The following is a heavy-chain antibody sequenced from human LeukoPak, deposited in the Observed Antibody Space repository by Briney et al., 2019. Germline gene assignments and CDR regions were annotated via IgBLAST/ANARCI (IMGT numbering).Heavy chain of an antibody. V-gene: IGHV4-30-2*01. CDR3: ARDGIGTVDYYGMDV. Sequence: PSQTLSLTCTVSGGSISSGGYYWSWIRQPPGKGLEWIGYIYHSGSTYYNPSLKSRVTISVDRSKNQFSLKLSSVTAADTAVYYCARDGIGTVDYYGMDVWGQGTTVTVSS. CDR2: IYHSGST. D-gene: IGHD4-17*01. CDR1: GGSISSGGYY. J-gene: IGHJ6*02.